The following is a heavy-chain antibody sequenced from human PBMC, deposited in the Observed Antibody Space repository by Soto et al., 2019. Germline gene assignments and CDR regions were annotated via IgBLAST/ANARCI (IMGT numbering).Heavy chain of an antibody. CDR3: ARDQANYGMDV. Sequence: ASVKVSCKSSGYTFTSYDINWVRQATGQGLEWMGWMNPNSANTDYAQKFQGRVTMTRNTSISTAYMELSSLRSEDTAVYYCARDQANYGMDVWGQGTTVTVSS. V-gene: IGHV1-8*01. J-gene: IGHJ6*02. CDR1: GYTFTSYD. CDR2: MNPNSANT.